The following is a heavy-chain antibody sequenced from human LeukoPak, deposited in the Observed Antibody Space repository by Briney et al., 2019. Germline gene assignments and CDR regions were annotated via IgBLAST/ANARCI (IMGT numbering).Heavy chain of an antibody. D-gene: IGHD3-9*01. V-gene: IGHV3-15*01. CDR2: IKSKTDGGTT. CDR1: GFTFSNAW. J-gene: IGHJ4*02. Sequence: GGSHRLSCAASGFTFSNAWMSWVRQAPGKGLEWVGRIKSKTDGGTTDYAAPVKDRLTISRDDSKNTLYLQINSLKTEDTAVYYCTTFRYYDILTGYSQRFDYWGQGTLDTVSS. CDR3: TTFRYYDILTGYSQRFDY.